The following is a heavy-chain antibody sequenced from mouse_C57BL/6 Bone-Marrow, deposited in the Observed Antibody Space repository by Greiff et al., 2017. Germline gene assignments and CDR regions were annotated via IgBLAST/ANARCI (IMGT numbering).Heavy chain of an antibody. CDR2: ISSGSSTI. J-gene: IGHJ1*03. V-gene: IGHV5-17*01. Sequence: EVQGVESGGGLVKPGGSLKLSCAASGFTFSDYGMHWVRQAPEKGLEWVAYISSGSSTIYYADTVKCRFTISRDNAKNTLFLQMTSLRSEDTAMYYCAIGIYYYGSSYDGYFDVWGTGTTVTVSS. D-gene: IGHD1-1*01. CDR3: AIGIYYYGSSYDGYFDV. CDR1: GFTFSDYG.